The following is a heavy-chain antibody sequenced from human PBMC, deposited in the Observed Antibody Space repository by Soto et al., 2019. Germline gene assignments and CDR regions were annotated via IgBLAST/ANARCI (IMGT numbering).Heavy chain of an antibody. CDR2: ISWDGGST. CDR3: AKDISPQGVIISYGMDV. D-gene: IGHD3-10*01. CDR1: GFTFDDYT. J-gene: IGHJ6*02. Sequence: PGGSLRLSCAASGFTFDDYTMHWVRQAPGKGLEWVSLISWDGGSTYYADSVKGRFTISRDNSKNSLYLQMNSLRTEDTALYYCAKDISPQGVIISYGMDVWGQGTTVTVSS. V-gene: IGHV3-43*01.